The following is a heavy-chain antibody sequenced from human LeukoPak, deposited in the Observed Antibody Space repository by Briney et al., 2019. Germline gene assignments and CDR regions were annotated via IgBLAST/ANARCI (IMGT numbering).Heavy chain of an antibody. CDR2: IYYSGST. Sequence: SETLSLTCTVSGGSISSYYWSWIRQPPGKGLEWIGYIYYSGSTNYNPPLKSRLTISVDTSKNQFSLKLSSVTAADTAMYYCATDIAAAGTAFDIWGQGTMVTVSS. D-gene: IGHD6-13*01. CDR3: ATDIAAAGTAFDI. J-gene: IGHJ3*02. CDR1: GGSISSYY. V-gene: IGHV4-59*01.